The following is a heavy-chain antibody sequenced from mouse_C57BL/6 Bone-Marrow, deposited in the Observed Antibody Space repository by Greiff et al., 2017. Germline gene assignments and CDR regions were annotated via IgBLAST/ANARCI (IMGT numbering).Heavy chain of an antibody. CDR3: ARQGGDDCVWYFDD. J-gene: IGHJ1*03. CDR1: GFSLTSYG. Sequence: VKLVESGPGLVAPSQSLSITCTVSGFSLTSYGVHWVRQPPGKGLEWLVEIWSDGSTTYNSALKSRLSISKDNSKSQVFLKMNSLQADHTAMYYCARQGGDDCVWYFDDWGTGTTDTVSS. D-gene: IGHD2-4*01. CDR2: IWSDGST. V-gene: IGHV2-6-1*01.